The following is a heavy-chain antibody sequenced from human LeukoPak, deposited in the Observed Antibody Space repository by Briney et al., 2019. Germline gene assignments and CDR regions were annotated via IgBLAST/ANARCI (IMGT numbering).Heavy chain of an antibody. D-gene: IGHD6-19*01. CDR1: GGTFSSYA. CDR3: TYGRSSGPPVDY. CDR2: IIPIFGTA. Sequence: SVKVSCKASGGTFSSYAISWVRQAPGQGLEWMGGIIPIFGTANYAQKFQGRVTITADKSTSTAYMELSSLRSEDTAVYYCTYGRSSGPPVDYWGQGTLVTVSS. J-gene: IGHJ4*02. V-gene: IGHV1-69*06.